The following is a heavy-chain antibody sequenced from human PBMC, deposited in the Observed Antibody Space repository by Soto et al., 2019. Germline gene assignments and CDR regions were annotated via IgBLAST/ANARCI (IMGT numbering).Heavy chain of an antibody. CDR2: IIPILGIA. V-gene: IGHV1-69*04. CDR1: GGTFSSYT. CDR3: ARDRHIVVVPAAMDGPLPNWFDP. D-gene: IGHD2-2*01. J-gene: IGHJ5*02. Sequence: VKVSCKASGGTFSSYTISWVRQAPGQGLEWMGRIIPILGIANYAQKFQGRVTITADKSTSTAYMELSSLRSEDTAVYYCARDRHIVVVPAAMDGPLPNWFDPWGQGALVNVSS.